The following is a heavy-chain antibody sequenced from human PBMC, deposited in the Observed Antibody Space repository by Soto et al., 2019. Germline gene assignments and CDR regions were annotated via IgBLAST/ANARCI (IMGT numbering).Heavy chain of an antibody. D-gene: IGHD2-15*01. CDR1: GGSISSYY. CDR3: ARSAKRAAPRWEYYFDY. V-gene: IGHV4-59*01. J-gene: IGHJ4*02. Sequence: SETLSLTCTVSGGSISSYYWSWIRQPPGKGLEWIGYIYYSGSTNYNPSLKSRVTISVDTSKDQFSLKLSSVTAADTAVYYCARSAKRAAPRWEYYFDYWGQGTLVTVSS. CDR2: IYYSGST.